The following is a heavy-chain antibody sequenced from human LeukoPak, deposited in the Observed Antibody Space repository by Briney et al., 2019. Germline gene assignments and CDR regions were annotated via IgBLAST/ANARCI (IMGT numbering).Heavy chain of an antibody. CDR1: GFTFSSYV. J-gene: IGHJ4*02. CDR3: AKDRDYFSSWYYFDF. Sequence: GGSLRLSCVASGFTFSSYVVSWVRQAPGKGLEWVSSLSGSGGSTSYADSVKGRFTISRDNSKNTLYLRMSSLRAEDTAVYYCAKDRDYFSSWYYFDFWGEGTLVSVSS. CDR2: LSGSGGST. V-gene: IGHV3-23*01. D-gene: IGHD6-13*01.